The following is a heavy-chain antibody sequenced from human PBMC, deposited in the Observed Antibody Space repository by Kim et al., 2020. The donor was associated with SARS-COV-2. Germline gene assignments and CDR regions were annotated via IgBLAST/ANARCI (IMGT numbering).Heavy chain of an antibody. Sequence: ASVKVSCKASGYTFTSYYMHWVRQAPGQGLEWMGIINPSGGSTSYAQKFQGRVTMTRDTSTSTVYMELSSLRSEDTAVYYCARDRDPRDSSGSLDVWGQGTTVTVSS. J-gene: IGHJ6*02. D-gene: IGHD3-22*01. CDR1: GYTFTSYY. CDR3: ARDRDPRDSSGSLDV. CDR2: INPSGGST. V-gene: IGHV1-46*01.